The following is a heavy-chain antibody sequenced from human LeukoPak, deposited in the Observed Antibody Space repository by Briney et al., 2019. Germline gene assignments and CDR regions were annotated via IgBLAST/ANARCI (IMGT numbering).Heavy chain of an antibody. V-gene: IGHV1-8*01. CDR1: GCTFTSYD. D-gene: IGHD3-22*01. Sequence: GASVKVSCKASGCTFTSYDINWVRQATGQGLEWMGWMNPNSGNTGYAQTFQGRVTMTRNTSISTAYMELSSLRSEDTAVYYCASSGDYYYDSSGYQNWFDPWGQGTLVTVSS. CDR2: MNPNSGNT. CDR3: ASSGDYYYDSSGYQNWFDP. J-gene: IGHJ5*02.